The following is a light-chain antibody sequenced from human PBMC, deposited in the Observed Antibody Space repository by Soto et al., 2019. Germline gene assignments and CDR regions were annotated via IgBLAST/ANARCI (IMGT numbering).Light chain of an antibody. Sequence: DIQMTQSPSSLSASVGDRVTITCQARQDIRNYLNWYQQKPGKAPNLLIYDASNLETGVPSRFSGSGYGTDFTFNSSHLKPEDIATYYSQQYDKLTHWTFCKGTKVEIK. V-gene: IGKV1-33*01. CDR1: QDIRNY. CDR3: QQYDKLTHWT. J-gene: IGKJ1*01. CDR2: DAS.